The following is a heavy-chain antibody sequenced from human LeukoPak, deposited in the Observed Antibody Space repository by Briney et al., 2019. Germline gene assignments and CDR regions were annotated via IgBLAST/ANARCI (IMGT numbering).Heavy chain of an antibody. D-gene: IGHD3-9*01. CDR1: GGSLNFKTNS. CDR3: ARLPTGYRNWFDA. J-gene: IGHJ5*02. Sequence: PSETLSLTCTVSGGSLNFKTNSWAWVRQPPGRSLEWIGAVHFSGDIYYNPSVMSRVTISVDRSKNQYFLRLNSLTATDTAIYYCARLPTGYRNWFDAWGRGILVTVSS. V-gene: IGHV4-39*01. CDR2: VHFSGDI.